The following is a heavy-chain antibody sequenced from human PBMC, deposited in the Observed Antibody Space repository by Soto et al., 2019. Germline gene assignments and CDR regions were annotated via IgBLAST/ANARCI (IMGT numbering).Heavy chain of an antibody. D-gene: IGHD3-10*01. J-gene: IGHJ6*02. CDR2: IYYSGST. Sequence: PSETLSLTCTVSGGSISSGFYYWSWIRQHPGKGLEWIGYIYYSGSTYYNPSLKSRVIILVDTSKNQLSLKLSSVTAADTAVYYCARVVPGTGGYYYGMDVWGQGTTVTVSS. V-gene: IGHV4-31*03. CDR3: ARVVPGTGGYYYGMDV. CDR1: GGSISSGFYY.